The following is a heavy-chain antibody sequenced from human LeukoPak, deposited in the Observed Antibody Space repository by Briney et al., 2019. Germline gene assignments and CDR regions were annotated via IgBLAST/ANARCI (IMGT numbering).Heavy chain of an antibody. V-gene: IGHV4-31*03. CDR1: GGSISSGGYY. J-gene: IGHJ4*02. CDR2: IYYSGST. Sequence: SETLSLTCTVSGGSISSGGYYWSWIRQHPGKGLEWIGYIYYSGSTYYNPSLKSRVTISVDTSKNQFSLKLSSVTAADTAVYYCTRGCYDFWSGYYPAYDYWGQGTLVTVSS. D-gene: IGHD3-3*01. CDR3: TRGCYDFWSGYYPAYDY.